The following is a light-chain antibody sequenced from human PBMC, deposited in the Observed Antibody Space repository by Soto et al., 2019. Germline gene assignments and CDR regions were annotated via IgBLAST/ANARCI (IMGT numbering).Light chain of an antibody. CDR2: DVS. Sequence: QSVLTQPRSVSGSPGQSVTISCTGTSSDVGAYDYVSWYQHHPGRAPKLMIYDVSKRPSGVPDRFSGSKSGNTASLTISGLQAEDEADYSCCSYAGAYAFVFGTETKVTVL. CDR3: CSYAGAYAFV. V-gene: IGLV2-11*01. J-gene: IGLJ1*01. CDR1: SSDVGAYDY.